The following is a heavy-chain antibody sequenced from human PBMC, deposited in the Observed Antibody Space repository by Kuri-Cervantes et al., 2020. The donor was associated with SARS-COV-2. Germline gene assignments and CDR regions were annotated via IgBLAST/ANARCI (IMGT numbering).Heavy chain of an antibody. Sequence: SETLSLTCTVSGGSISSYYWSWIRQPAGKGLEWIGRIYTSGSTNYNPSLKSRVTMSVDTSKSQFSLKLSSVTAADTAVYYCARGGRGITGTTYYYGMDVWGQGTTVTVSS. CDR3: ARGGRGITGTTYYYGMDV. D-gene: IGHD1-7*01. J-gene: IGHJ6*02. V-gene: IGHV4-4*07. CDR1: GGSISSYY. CDR2: IYTSGST.